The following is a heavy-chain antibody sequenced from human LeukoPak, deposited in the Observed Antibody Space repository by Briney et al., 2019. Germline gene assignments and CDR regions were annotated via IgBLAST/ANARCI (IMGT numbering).Heavy chain of an antibody. J-gene: IGHJ4*02. Sequence: GGSLRLSCAASGFTFSSYSMNWVRQAPGKGLEWVSSISSSSSSYIYYADSVKGRFTISRDNAKNSLYLQMNSLTDEDTVVYYCARDRGYCCSTSCYTEIDYWGQGTLVTVSS. D-gene: IGHD2-2*02. V-gene: IGHV3-21*01. CDR1: GFTFSSYS. CDR3: ARDRGYCCSTSCYTEIDY. CDR2: ISSSSSSYI.